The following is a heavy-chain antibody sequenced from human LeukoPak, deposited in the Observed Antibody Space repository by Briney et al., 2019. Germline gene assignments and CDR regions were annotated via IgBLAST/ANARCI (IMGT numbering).Heavy chain of an antibody. CDR1: GGSFSGYY. J-gene: IGHJ4*02. CDR3: ARDSDYYDSSGYIFDY. Sequence: SETLSLTCAVYGGSFSGYYWSWIRQPPGKGLEWIGEINHSGSTNYNPSLKSRVTISVDTSKNQFSLKLSSVTAADTAVYYCARDSDYYDSSGYIFDYWGQGTLVTVSS. CDR2: INHSGST. D-gene: IGHD3-22*01. V-gene: IGHV4-34*01.